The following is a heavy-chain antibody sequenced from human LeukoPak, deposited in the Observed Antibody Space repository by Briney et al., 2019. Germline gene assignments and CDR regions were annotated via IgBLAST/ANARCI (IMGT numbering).Heavy chain of an antibody. V-gene: IGHV1-46*01. J-gene: IGHJ3*02. CDR1: GYTFSSYY. CDR3: ASEKYSGSYIRGDAFDI. D-gene: IGHD1-26*01. Sequence: ASVKVSCKASGYTFSSYYMHWVRQAPGQGLEWMGIINPSGGSTSYAQKFQGRVTMTRDTSTSTVYMELSSLRSEDTAVYYCASEKYSGSYIRGDAFDIWGQGTMVTVSS. CDR2: INPSGGST.